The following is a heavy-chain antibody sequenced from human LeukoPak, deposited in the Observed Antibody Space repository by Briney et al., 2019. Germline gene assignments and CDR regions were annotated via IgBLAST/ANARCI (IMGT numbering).Heavy chain of an antibody. CDR1: GGSISSVSYY. V-gene: IGHV4-39*01. Sequence: SETLSLTCTVSGGSISSVSYYWGWIRQPPGKGLEWIGSIYSSGSTYYNASPKSRVTISVDTSKNQFSLKLSSVTAADTAVYYCARVGAVAVGGVNYWGQGTLVTVSS. CDR2: IYSSGST. CDR3: ARVGAVAVGGVNY. J-gene: IGHJ4*02. D-gene: IGHD2-2*01.